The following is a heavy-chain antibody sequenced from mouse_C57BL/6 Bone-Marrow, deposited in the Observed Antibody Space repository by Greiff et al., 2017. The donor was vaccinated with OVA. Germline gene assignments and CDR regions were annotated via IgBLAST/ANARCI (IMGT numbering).Heavy chain of an antibody. Sequence: VQLQQSGAELVRPGASVKLSCTASGFNIKDDYMHWVKQRPEQGLEWIGWIDPENGDTEYASKFQGKATITADTSSNTAYLQLSSLTSEDTAVYYCTTDYGSSFDYWGQGTTLTFSS. D-gene: IGHD1-1*01. CDR2: IDPENGDT. V-gene: IGHV14-4*01. CDR3: TTDYGSSFDY. CDR1: GFNIKDDY. J-gene: IGHJ2*01.